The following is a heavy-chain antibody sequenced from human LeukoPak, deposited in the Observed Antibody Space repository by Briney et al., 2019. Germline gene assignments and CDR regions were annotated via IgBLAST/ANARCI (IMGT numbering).Heavy chain of an antibody. CDR2: ISSSSSYI. V-gene: IGHV3-21*01. CDR1: GFTFSSYS. J-gene: IGHJ3*02. D-gene: IGHD2-8*02. Sequence: GGSLRLSCTASGFTFSSYSMNWVRQAPGKGLEWVSSISSSSSYIYYADSVKGRFTISRDNAKNSLYLQMNSLRAENTAVYYCASSRGVGAFEIWGQGTMVTVSS. CDR3: ASSRGVGAFEI.